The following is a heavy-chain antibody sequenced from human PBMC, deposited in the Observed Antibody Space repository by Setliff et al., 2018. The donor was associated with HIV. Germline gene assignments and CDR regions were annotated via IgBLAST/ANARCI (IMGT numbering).Heavy chain of an antibody. Sequence: SETLSLTCTVSGGSISSYYWSWIRQPPGKGLEWLGYIYYSGSTNYNPSLKSRVTISVDTSKNQFSLKLSSVTAADTAVYYCARLCIAAAGTRSIPWYFDLWGRGTLVTVSS. D-gene: IGHD6-13*01. CDR1: GGSISSYY. J-gene: IGHJ2*01. CDR3: ARLCIAAAGTRSIPWYFDL. V-gene: IGHV4-59*08. CDR2: IYYSGST.